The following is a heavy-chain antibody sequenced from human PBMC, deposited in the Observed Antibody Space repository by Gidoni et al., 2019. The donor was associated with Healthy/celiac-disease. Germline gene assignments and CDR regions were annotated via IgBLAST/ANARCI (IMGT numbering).Heavy chain of an antibody. J-gene: IGHJ4*02. CDR1: ALPFGAYA. D-gene: IGHD6-19*01. V-gene: IGHV3-49*03. CDR3: TRAPGYSSGWSDY. CDR2: IRSKAYGGTT. Sequence: EVQLVKSGGGLVQPGRSLRLSCTSSALPFGAYAMSWFRQAPGKGLEWVGFIRSKAYGGTTEYAASVKGRFTISRDDSKSIAYLQMNSLKTEDTAVYYCTRAPGYSSGWSDYWGQGTLVTVSS.